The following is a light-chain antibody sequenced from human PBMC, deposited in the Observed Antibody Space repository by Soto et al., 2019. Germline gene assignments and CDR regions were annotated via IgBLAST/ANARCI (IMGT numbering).Light chain of an antibody. V-gene: IGLV1-47*01. CDR1: SSNIGGNS. J-gene: IGLJ3*02. Sequence: QSVLTQPPSASGTPGQRVTISCAGSSSNIGGNSVTWYQQVPGTAPKLLIYRNNQRPSGVPDRFSGSKSGTSASLAISGLRSEDEADYYCAAWDDTLSGWVFGGGTKLTVL. CDR3: AAWDDTLSGWV. CDR2: RNN.